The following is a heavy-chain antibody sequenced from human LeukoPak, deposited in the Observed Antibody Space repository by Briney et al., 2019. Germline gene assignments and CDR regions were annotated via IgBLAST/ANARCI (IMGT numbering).Heavy chain of an antibody. J-gene: IGHJ3*02. CDR2: ISYDGSNK. Sequence: PGGSLRLSCAASGFTFSSYGMHWVRQAPGKGLEWVAVISYDGSNKYYADSVKGRFTISRDNSKNTLYLQMNSLRAEDTAVYYCAKDRGWGNDAFDIWGQGTMVTVSS. D-gene: IGHD7-27*01. V-gene: IGHV3-30*18. CDR3: AKDRGWGNDAFDI. CDR1: GFTFSSYG.